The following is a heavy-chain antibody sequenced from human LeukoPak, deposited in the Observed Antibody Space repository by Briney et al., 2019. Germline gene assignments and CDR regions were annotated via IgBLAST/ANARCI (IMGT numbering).Heavy chain of an antibody. Sequence: SETLSLTCTVSGGSISSSSYYWGWIHQPPGKGLEWIGSIYYSGSTYYNPSLKSRVTISVDTSKNQFSLKLSSVTAADTAVYYCASGPAVVVVPAEFDYWGQGTLVTVSS. CDR3: ASGPAVVVVPAEFDY. D-gene: IGHD2-2*01. J-gene: IGHJ4*02. V-gene: IGHV4-39*01. CDR1: GGSISSSSYY. CDR2: IYYSGST.